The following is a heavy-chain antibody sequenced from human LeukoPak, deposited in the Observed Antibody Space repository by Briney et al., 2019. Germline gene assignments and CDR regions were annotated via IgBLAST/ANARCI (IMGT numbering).Heavy chain of an antibody. V-gene: IGHV4-39*01. Sequence: PSETLSLTCTVSGGSISSSSYYWGWIRQPPGKGLEWIGSIYYSGDTYYNPSLKSRVTISVDTSKNQFSLKVSSVTAADTALYYCARADCSGGSCYTARKYFDSWGQGTLVTVSS. J-gene: IGHJ4*02. CDR2: IYYSGDT. CDR1: GGSISSSSYY. D-gene: IGHD2-15*01. CDR3: ARADCSGGSCYTARKYFDS.